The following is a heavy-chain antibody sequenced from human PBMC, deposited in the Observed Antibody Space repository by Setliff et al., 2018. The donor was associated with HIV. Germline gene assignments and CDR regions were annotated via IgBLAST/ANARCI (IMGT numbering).Heavy chain of an antibody. CDR2: IRISDGVI. V-gene: IGHV3-23*01. J-gene: IGHJ4*02. CDR3: ATDPSGWYPYWGQGTLVTVSNNWNYGPMDY. CDR1: GFSLKNYA. D-gene: IGHD1-7*01. Sequence: PGGSLRLSCAASGFSLKNYAMRWVRQAPGKGLEWVSVIRISDGVIYYADSVKGRFTISTDNSRNTLYLQMNSLKAEDTALYYCATDPSGWYPYWGQGTLVTVSNNWNYGPMDYWGQGTLVTVSS.